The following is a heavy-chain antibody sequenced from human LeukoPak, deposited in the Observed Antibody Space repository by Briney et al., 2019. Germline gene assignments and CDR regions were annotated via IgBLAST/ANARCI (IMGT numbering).Heavy chain of an antibody. V-gene: IGHV4-34*01. Sequence: PSETLSLTCAVYGGSFSGYYWSWIRQPPGKGLEWIGEINHSGSTNYNPSLKSRVTISVDTSKNQFSLKLSSVTAADTAVYYCAREKVGYSYGPYYYYGMDVWGQGTTVTVSS. CDR1: GGSFSGYY. J-gene: IGHJ6*02. CDR3: AREKVGYSYGPYYYYGMDV. CDR2: INHSGST. D-gene: IGHD5-18*01.